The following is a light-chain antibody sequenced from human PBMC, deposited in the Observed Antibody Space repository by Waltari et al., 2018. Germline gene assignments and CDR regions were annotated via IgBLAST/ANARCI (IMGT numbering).Light chain of an antibody. V-gene: IGKV3-20*01. CDR1: QSVSSSH. Sequence: EIVLTQSPGTLSLSPGERATLSCRASQSVSSSHLAWYQQKPGQAPRLVIYAASSRATGIPDRFSGSGSGTDFTLTISRLEPEDFAVYFCQQYGTSPLFGPGTKVDIK. J-gene: IGKJ3*01. CDR3: QQYGTSPL. CDR2: AAS.